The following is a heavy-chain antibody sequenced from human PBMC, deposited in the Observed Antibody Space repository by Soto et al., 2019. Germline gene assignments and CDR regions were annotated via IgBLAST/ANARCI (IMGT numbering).Heavy chain of an antibody. CDR3: ARNSSGRYFDL. CDR1: GFSFSTYD. J-gene: IGHJ2*01. V-gene: IGHV3-30*04. CDR2: IAYDGKDK. Sequence: QVQLVESGGGVVQPGRSLRLSCAASGFSFSTYDMHWVRQAPGKGPEWVAVIAYDGKDKHYADSVKGRFIISRDNSKNTLYVQMNSLRAEDTAVYYCARNSSGRYFDLWGRGTLVTVSS. D-gene: IGHD3-22*01.